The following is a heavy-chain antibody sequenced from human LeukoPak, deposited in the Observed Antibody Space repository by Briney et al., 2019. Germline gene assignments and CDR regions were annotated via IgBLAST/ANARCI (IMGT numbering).Heavy chain of an antibody. J-gene: IGHJ4*02. Sequence: GGSLRLSFAASGFTFNNYGMHWVRQAPGKGLEWLAFIRYDGSNTYYADSVKGRFTVSRDDSKNTLYLQMNSLRGDDTAVYYCAKDGTSYYYIYYWGQGTLVTVSS. CDR2: IRYDGSNT. V-gene: IGHV3-30*02. D-gene: IGHD2/OR15-2a*01. CDR1: GFTFNNYG. CDR3: AKDGTSYYYIYY.